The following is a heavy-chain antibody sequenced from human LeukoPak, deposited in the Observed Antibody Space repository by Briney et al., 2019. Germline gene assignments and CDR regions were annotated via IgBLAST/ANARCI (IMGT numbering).Heavy chain of an antibody. Sequence: SETLSLTCAVYGGSFGGYYWSWIRQPPGKGLEWIGEINHSGSINYNPSLKSRVTMSVDTSKNQFSLKLSSVTAADTAVYYCASFTHIVVVTAIHGGGYFDYWGQGTLVTVSS. J-gene: IGHJ4*02. CDR3: ASFTHIVVVTAIHGGGYFDY. D-gene: IGHD2-21*02. CDR2: INHSGSI. CDR1: GGSFGGYY. V-gene: IGHV4-34*01.